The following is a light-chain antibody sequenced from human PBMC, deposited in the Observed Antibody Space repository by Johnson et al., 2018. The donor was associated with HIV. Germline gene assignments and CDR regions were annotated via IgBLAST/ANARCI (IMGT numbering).Light chain of an antibody. J-gene: IGLJ1*01. CDR2: RIT. CDR1: SSNIGNNT. Sequence: QSVLTQPPSASGTPGQRVTISCSGSSSNIGNNTVNWYQQLPGTAPKLLIYRITHRPSGIPDRFTGSKSGTSASLAISGLQAEDEAEYYCAAWDDSRNGYVFGTGTKVTVL. CDR3: AAWDDSRNGYV. V-gene: IGLV1-44*01.